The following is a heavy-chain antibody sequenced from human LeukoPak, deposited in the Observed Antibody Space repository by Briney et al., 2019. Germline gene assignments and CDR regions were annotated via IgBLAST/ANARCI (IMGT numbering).Heavy chain of an antibody. D-gene: IGHD3-10*01. CDR2: IIPIFGTA. Sequence: SVKVSCKASGGTFISYAISWVRQAPGQGLEWMGGIIPIFGTANYAQKFQGRVTITADESTSTAYMELSSLRSEDTAVYYCARLPYYGSRRRWLAPFDYWGQGTLVTVSS. CDR3: ARLPYYGSRRRWLAPFDY. CDR1: GGTFISYA. V-gene: IGHV1-69*13. J-gene: IGHJ4*02.